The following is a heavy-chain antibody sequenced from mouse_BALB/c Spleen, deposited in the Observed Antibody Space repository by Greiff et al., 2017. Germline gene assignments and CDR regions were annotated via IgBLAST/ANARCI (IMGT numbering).Heavy chain of an antibody. CDR2: IRNKANGYTT. CDR1: GFTFTDYY. V-gene: IGHV7-3*02. Sequence: EVQLVESGGGLVQPGGSLRLSCATSGFTFTDYYMSWVRQPPGKALEWLGFIRNKANGYTTEYSASVKVRFTISRDNSQSILYLQMNTLRAEDSATYYCARGGYGTYGGRGTLVTVSA. J-gene: IGHJ3*01. CDR3: ARGGYGTY. D-gene: IGHD2-2*01.